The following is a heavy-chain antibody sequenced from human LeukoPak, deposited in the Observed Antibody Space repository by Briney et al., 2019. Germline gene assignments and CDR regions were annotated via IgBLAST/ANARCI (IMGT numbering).Heavy chain of an antibody. D-gene: IGHD6-13*01. J-gene: IGHJ6*03. Sequence: PSETLSLTCTVSGGSISSGSYYWSWIRQPAGKGLEWIGRIYTSGSTNYNPSLKSRVTISVDTSKNQFSLKLSSVTGADTAVYYCASLRVGSSFGYQYYIDVWGKGTTVTVSS. CDR3: ASLRVGSSFGYQYYIDV. CDR2: IYTSGST. V-gene: IGHV4-61*02. CDR1: GGSISSGSYY.